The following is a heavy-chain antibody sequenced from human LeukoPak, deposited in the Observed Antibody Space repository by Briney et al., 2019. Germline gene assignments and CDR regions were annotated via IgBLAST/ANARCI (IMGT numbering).Heavy chain of an antibody. CDR3: ARIGSASTNWFDP. J-gene: IGHJ5*02. CDR1: GFTFSSHW. CDR2: IKSDGSTK. D-gene: IGHD1-1*01. V-gene: IGHV3-7*03. Sequence: GGSLRLSCAASGFTFSSHWMSWVRQAPGKGLERVANIKSDGSTKYYVDSVKGRFTISRDNAESSLYLQMNSLRAEDTAVYYCARIGSASTNWFDPWGQGTLVTVSS.